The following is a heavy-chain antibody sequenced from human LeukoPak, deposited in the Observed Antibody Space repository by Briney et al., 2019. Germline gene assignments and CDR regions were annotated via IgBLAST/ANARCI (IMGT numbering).Heavy chain of an antibody. D-gene: IGHD1-26*01. V-gene: IGHV3-48*01. CDR2: ISSSSSTI. CDR3: ARVSGSYPIPIDY. Sequence: GGSLRLSCAASGFTFSRYNMNWVRQAPGKGLECVSYISSSSSTIYYVDSVKGRFTISRDNAKNSLYLQMNSLRAEDTAVYYCARVSGSYPIPIDYWGQGTLVTVSS. J-gene: IGHJ4*02. CDR1: GFTFSRYN.